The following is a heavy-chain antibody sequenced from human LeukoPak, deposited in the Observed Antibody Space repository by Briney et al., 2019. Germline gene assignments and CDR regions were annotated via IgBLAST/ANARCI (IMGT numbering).Heavy chain of an antibody. CDR3: ARDQYSYGSHREGAYAFDI. Sequence: ASETLSLTCTVSGYSISSGYYWGWIRQPPGKGLEWIGSIYHSGSTYYNPSLKSRVTTSVDTSKNHFSLKLSSVTAADTAVYYCARDQYSYGSHREGAYAFDIWGQGTMVTVSS. D-gene: IGHD5-18*01. CDR1: GYSISSGYY. CDR2: IYHSGST. J-gene: IGHJ3*02. V-gene: IGHV4-38-2*02.